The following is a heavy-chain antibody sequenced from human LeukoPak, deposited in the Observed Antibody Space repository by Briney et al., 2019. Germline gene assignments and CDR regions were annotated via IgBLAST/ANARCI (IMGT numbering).Heavy chain of an antibody. Sequence: SETLSLTCSVSGGSISSGSYYWSWIRQPAGKGLEWIGRFYTSGSTDYNPSLKSRVTISVDTSKNQFSLNLRSVTAADTAVYDCVREGGGNTWYIWFDPWGQGTLVTVSS. V-gene: IGHV4-61*02. J-gene: IGHJ5*02. CDR2: FYTSGST. CDR1: GGSISSGSYY. D-gene: IGHD4-23*01. CDR3: VREGGGNTWYIWFDP.